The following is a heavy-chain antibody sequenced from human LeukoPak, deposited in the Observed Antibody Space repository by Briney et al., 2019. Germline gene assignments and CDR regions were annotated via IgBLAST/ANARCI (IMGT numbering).Heavy chain of an antibody. V-gene: IGHV3-23*01. CDR2: ISGSGDTT. Sequence: GGSLRLSCAVSGFTFSSYAMNWVRQAPGKGLEWVSTISGSGDTTDYADSVKGRFTISRDNSKNTLYLQMNSLRAEDTAVYYCAKTGATAYCSSTSYYDPYWGQGTLVTVSS. CDR1: GFTFSSYA. CDR3: AKTGATAYCSSTSYYDPY. D-gene: IGHD2-2*01. J-gene: IGHJ4*02.